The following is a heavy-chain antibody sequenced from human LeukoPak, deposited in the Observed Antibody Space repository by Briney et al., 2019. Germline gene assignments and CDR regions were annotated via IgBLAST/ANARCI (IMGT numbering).Heavy chain of an antibody. CDR1: GFTFSSYS. CDR3: ARVRSIAARPPDY. J-gene: IGHJ4*02. Sequence: PGGSLRLSWAASGFTFSSYSMNWVRQAPGKGLEWVSYISSSSSTIYYADSVKGRFTISRDNAKNSLYLQMNSLRAEDTAVYYCARVRSIAARPPDYWGQGTLVTVSS. V-gene: IGHV3-48*01. CDR2: ISSSSSTI. D-gene: IGHD6-6*01.